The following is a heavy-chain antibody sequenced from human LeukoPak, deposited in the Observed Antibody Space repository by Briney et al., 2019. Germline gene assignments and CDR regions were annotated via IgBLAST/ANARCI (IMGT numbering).Heavy chain of an antibody. CDR2: IIPIFGTA. Sequence: SVKVSCKASGYSFTDYYIHWVRQAPGQGLEWMGGIIPIFGTANYAQKFQGRVTITADESTSTAYMELRSLRSDDTAVYYCARDIRSDYWGQGTLVTVSS. J-gene: IGHJ4*02. CDR3: ARDIRSDY. CDR1: GYSFTDYY. V-gene: IGHV1-69*13. D-gene: IGHD1-14*01.